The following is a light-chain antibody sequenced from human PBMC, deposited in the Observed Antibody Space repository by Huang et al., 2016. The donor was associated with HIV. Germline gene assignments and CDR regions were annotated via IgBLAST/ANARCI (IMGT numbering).Light chain of an antibody. CDR2: DAS. V-gene: IGKV1-33*01. Sequence: IQMTQSPTSLSASVGDRVTITCQAAQDINNYLNWYQQKPGKAPKLLIYDASTLETGVPSRFSGSGSGTHFTFTINSLQPEDIATYYCQQSEYLPRTFGQGTNLEIK. CDR3: QQSEYLPRT. J-gene: IGKJ2*01. CDR1: QDINNY.